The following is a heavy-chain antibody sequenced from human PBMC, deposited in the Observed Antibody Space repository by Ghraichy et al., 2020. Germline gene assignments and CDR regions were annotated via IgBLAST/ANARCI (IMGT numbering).Heavy chain of an antibody. CDR2: VYYNGNT. CDR3: ARHDYHFGTTGYTPYYFDS. CDR1: GDNIISSSYN. D-gene: IGHD3-9*01. J-gene: IGHJ4*02. Sequence: SETLSLTCSVSGDNIISSSYNWGWIRQPPGKGLEWIGSVYYNGNTYYNPTLRSRVTISVDTSKNQCSLRLSSVTAADKGLYYCARHDYHFGTTGYTPYYFDSWGQGALVTVS. V-gene: IGHV4-39*01.